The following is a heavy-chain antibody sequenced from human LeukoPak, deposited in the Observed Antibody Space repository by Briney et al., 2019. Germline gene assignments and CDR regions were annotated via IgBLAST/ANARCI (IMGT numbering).Heavy chain of an antibody. Sequence: GGSLRLSCAASGFTFSGSAMHWVRQASGKGLEWVGRIRSKANSYATAYAASVKGRFTISRDDSKNTAYLQMNSLKTEDTSVYYCTRLIGYCSSTSCYRGNDYWGQGTLVTVSS. D-gene: IGHD2-2*02. V-gene: IGHV3-73*01. CDR2: IRSKANSYAT. CDR3: TRLIGYCSSTSCYRGNDY. CDR1: GFTFSGSA. J-gene: IGHJ4*02.